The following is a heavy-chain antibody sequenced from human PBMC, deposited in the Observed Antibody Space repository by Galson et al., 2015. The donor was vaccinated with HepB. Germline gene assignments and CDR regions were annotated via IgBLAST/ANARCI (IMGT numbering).Heavy chain of an antibody. Sequence: SDTLSLTCAVYGGSFSRSYWTWLRQSAGKWLEWIGEINHRGSTTFNPSLKSPVTMSVDTSKIQFSLRLTSVTAADRAVSYCARGGKEQLVRSYWVDPWGQGTLVTVSS. V-gene: IGHV4-34*01. CDR3: ARGGKEQLVRSYWVDP. CDR2: INHRGST. J-gene: IGHJ5*02. CDR1: GGSFSRSY. D-gene: IGHD6-13*01.